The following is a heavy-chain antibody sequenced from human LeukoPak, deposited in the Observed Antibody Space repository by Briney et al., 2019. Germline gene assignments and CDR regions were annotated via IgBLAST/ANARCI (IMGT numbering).Heavy chain of an antibody. Sequence: SETLSLTCAVYGGPFSGYYGIWIRQPPGKGLEWIGEINHSGSTNYNPSLKRRVTIFLGKSKNQFSLKLSSVTAADTAVYYCARGRSEMATIAGRDYWGQGTLVTVSS. D-gene: IGHD5-24*01. CDR1: GGPFSGYY. V-gene: IGHV4-34*01. CDR3: ARGRSEMATIAGRDY. CDR2: INHSGST. J-gene: IGHJ4*02.